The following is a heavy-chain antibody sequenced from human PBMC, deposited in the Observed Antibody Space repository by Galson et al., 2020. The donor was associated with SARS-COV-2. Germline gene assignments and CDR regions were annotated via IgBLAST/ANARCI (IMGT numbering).Heavy chain of an antibody. CDR3: ARPGITGTIGAFEI. V-gene: IGHV5-51*01. CDR2: IYPGDSHT. J-gene: IGHJ3*02. Sequence: GESLKIPCKGSGYRFNSYWIGWVRQMPGKGMEWMGIIYPGDSHTRYSPSVQGQVTIAADNSIRTAYLRWRSLKASDTAMYDCARPGITGTIGAFEIWGQGTMVNVAS. D-gene: IGHD1-20*01. CDR1: GYRFNSYW.